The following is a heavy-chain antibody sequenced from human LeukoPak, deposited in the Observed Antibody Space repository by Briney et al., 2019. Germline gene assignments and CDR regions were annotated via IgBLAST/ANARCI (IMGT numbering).Heavy chain of an antibody. CDR1: GFTFSSYG. CDR3: AGGPQYSGSYAY. D-gene: IGHD1-26*01. CDR2: TSGSGGST. V-gene: IGHV3-23*01. Sequence: GGSLRLSCAASGFTFSSYGMTWVRQAPGKGLEWISGTSGSGGSTYYANSVKGRFTISRDNAKNSVYLQMISLRAEDTATYYCAGGPQYSGSYAYWGQGTLVTVSS. J-gene: IGHJ4*02.